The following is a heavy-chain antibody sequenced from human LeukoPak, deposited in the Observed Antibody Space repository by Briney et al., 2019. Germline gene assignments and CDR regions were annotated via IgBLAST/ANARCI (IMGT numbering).Heavy chain of an antibody. D-gene: IGHD2-2*01. CDR2: IKQDGSEK. J-gene: IGHJ6*03. CDR3: ARIGSYCSSTSCHPWDYYYYMDA. V-gene: IGHV3-7*01. Sequence: GGSLRLSCADSGFTFSSYAMSWVRQAPGKGLEWVANIKQDGSEKYYVDSVKGRFTISRDNAKNSLYLQMNSLRAEDTAVYYCARIGSYCSSTSCHPWDYYYYMDAWGKGTTVTVSS. CDR1: GFTFSSYA.